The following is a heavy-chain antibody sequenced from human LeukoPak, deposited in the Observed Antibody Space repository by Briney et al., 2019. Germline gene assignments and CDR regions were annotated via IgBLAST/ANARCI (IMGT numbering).Heavy chain of an antibody. Sequence: GGSLRLSCAASGFTFSSYAMSWVRQAPGKGLEWVSAISGSGGSTYYADSVKGRFTISRDNSKNTLYLQMNSLRAEDTAVYYCAKIPDLGYCSGGSCYDYWGQGTLVTVSS. CDR3: AKIPDLGYCSGGSCYDY. J-gene: IGHJ4*02. V-gene: IGHV3-23*01. CDR2: ISGSGGST. D-gene: IGHD2-15*01. CDR1: GFTFSSYA.